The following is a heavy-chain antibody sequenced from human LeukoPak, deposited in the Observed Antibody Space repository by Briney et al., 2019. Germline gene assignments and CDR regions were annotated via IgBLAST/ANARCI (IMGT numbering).Heavy chain of an antibody. J-gene: IGHJ4*02. Sequence: SETLSLTCTVSGGSISSHYWSWIRQPPGKGLEWIGYIYYSGSTNHNPSLKSRVTISVDTSKTQFSLKVTSVTAADTAVYYCAKEGSSGLFDSWGQGILVTVSS. CDR2: IYYSGST. D-gene: IGHD3-22*01. CDR1: GGSISSHY. V-gene: IGHV4-59*11. CDR3: AKEGSSGLFDS.